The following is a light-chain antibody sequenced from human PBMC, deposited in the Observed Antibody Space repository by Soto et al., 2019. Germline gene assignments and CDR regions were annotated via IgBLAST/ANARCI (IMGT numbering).Light chain of an antibody. Sequence: EIVLTQSPGTLSLSPGERATLSCRASQSVSSSYLAWYQQKPGQAPRLLIYGASSSATGIPDRFSGSGSGTDFTLTISSLEPEDFPVYYCQQYGSSPWTFGQGTKVEIK. CDR1: QSVSSSY. CDR3: QQYGSSPWT. V-gene: IGKV3-20*01. J-gene: IGKJ1*01. CDR2: GAS.